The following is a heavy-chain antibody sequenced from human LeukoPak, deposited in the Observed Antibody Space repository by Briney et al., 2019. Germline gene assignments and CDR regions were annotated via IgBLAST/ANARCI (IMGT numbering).Heavy chain of an antibody. V-gene: IGHV4-39*01. Sequence: SETLSLTCDVSGDSITTEYYWWGWLRQPPGKGLEWIAIIFYTGKIHDNPSLRNRISMSVDTSKDQFSLRLSAVTAADTAVYYCARQLGVGVWALVRRGQGTLVTVSS. J-gene: IGHJ4*02. D-gene: IGHD3-16*01. CDR2: IFYTGKI. CDR3: ARQLGVGVWALVR. CDR1: GDSITTEYYW.